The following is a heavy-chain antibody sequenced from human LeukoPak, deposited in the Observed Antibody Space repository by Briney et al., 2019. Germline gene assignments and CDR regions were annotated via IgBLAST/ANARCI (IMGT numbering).Heavy chain of an antibody. CDR3: ARGYSSLY. J-gene: IGHJ4*02. Sequence: PSETLSLTCTVSRDSISSYYWSWIRQPPGKGLEWIGYIYYSGSTKYNPSLKSRVTTSVDTSKNQFSLKLSSVTAVDTAVYYCARGYSSLYWGQGTLVTVSS. D-gene: IGHD6-13*01. CDR2: IYYSGST. CDR1: RDSISSYY. V-gene: IGHV4-59*01.